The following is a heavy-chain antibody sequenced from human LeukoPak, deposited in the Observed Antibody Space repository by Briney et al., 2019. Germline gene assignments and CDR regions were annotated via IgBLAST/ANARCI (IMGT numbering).Heavy chain of an antibody. Sequence: PSETLSLTCAVYGGSFSGYYWSWIRQPPGKGLEWIGEINHSGSTNYNPSLKSRVTISVDTSKNQFSLKLSSVTAADTAVYYCARASITMVRGVIINPRSYYMDVWGKGTTVTVSS. J-gene: IGHJ6*03. CDR2: INHSGST. CDR3: ARASITMVRGVIINPRSYYMDV. V-gene: IGHV4-34*01. D-gene: IGHD3-10*01. CDR1: GGSFSGYY.